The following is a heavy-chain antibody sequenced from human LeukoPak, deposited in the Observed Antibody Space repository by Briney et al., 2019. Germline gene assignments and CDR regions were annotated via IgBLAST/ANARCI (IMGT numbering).Heavy chain of an antibody. D-gene: IGHD2-21*01. CDR2: IRYDGSNK. Sequence: PGGSLRVSCAASGFTFSSYGMHWVRQAPGKGLEWVAFIRYDGSNKYYADSVKGRFTVSRDNAKSSLYLQMSSLRVDDTAVYYCARECLTCGGDSYDYWGQGALVTVSS. J-gene: IGHJ4*02. V-gene: IGHV3-30*02. CDR3: ARECLTCGGDSYDY. CDR1: GFTFSSYG.